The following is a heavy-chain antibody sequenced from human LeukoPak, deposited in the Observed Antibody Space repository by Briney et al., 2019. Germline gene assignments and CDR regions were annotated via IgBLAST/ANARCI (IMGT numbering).Heavy chain of an antibody. V-gene: IGHV3-11*04. Sequence: GGSLRLSCAASGFTFSDYYMSWIRQAPGKGLEWVSYISSSGSTIYYADSVKGRFAISRDNAKNSLYLQMNSLRAEDTAVYYCARDANYDILTGYADYWGQGTLVTVSS. CDR1: GFTFSDYY. D-gene: IGHD3-9*01. CDR3: ARDANYDILTGYADY. CDR2: ISSSGSTI. J-gene: IGHJ4*02.